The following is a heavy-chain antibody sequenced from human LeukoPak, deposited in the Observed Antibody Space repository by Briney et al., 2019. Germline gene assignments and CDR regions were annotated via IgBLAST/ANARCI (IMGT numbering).Heavy chain of an antibody. CDR2: ISWDATTT. CDR3: SKGHYDALTGYLFDY. V-gene: IGHV3-43*01. Sequence: GGSLRLSCVASGFTFDDYTMHWIRQAPGKGLEWVSLISWDATTTYYADSVKGRFTISRDNSKNSLYLQMDSLRTEDTAFYYCSKGHYDALTGYLFDYWGQGTLVTVSP. CDR1: GFTFDDYT. D-gene: IGHD3-9*01. J-gene: IGHJ4*02.